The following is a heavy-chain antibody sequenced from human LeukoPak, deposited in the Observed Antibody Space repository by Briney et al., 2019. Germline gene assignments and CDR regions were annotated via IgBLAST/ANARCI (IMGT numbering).Heavy chain of an antibody. D-gene: IGHD2-15*01. J-gene: IGHJ6*02. CDR1: GFTFSSYA. V-gene: IGHV3-23*01. CDR3: AKDGSGGVFGMDV. CDR2: ISGSGGST. Sequence: PGGSLRLSCAASGFTFSSYAMSWVRQARGEGLEWVSAISGSGGSTYYADSVKGRFTISRDNSKNTLYLQMNSLRAEDTAVYYCAKDGSGGVFGMDVWGQGTTVTVSS.